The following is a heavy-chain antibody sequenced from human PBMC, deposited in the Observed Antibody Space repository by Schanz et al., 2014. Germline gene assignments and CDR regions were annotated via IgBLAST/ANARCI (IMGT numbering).Heavy chain of an antibody. D-gene: IGHD3-22*01. J-gene: IGHJ3*01. Sequence: EVHLLESGGGLVQPGGSLRLSCAASGFTFSNHALSWVRQAPGKGLEWVSGIGGSGDSTHYADSVRGRFTISRDNSNTAVFRQIKSVRAEDTAVYFCARDYESDLSSPRHDAFDVWGQGTVVTVSS. CDR3: ARDYESDLSSPRHDAFDV. CDR2: IGGSGDST. CDR1: GFTFSNHA. V-gene: IGHV3-23*01.